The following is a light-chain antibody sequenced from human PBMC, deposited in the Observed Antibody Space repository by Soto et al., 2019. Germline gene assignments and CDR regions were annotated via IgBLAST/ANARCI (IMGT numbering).Light chain of an antibody. CDR3: QQYGNSPLA. Sequence: EIVLTQSPGTLSLSPGERATLSCTASQSVAGNFLAWYQQRPGQAPRLLISAAYSRATAVPDRFSGSGSGTEFTLTISRLYPDDSSVYFCQQYGNSPLAFGPGTKLNI. CDR2: AAY. J-gene: IGKJ3*01. V-gene: IGKV3-20*01. CDR1: QSVAGNF.